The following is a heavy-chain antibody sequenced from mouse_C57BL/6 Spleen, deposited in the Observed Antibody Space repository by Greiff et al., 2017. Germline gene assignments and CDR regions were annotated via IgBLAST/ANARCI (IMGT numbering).Heavy chain of an antibody. D-gene: IGHD2-4*01. CDR2: IDPSDSET. CDR1: GYTFTSYW. Sequence: VQLQQPGAELVRPGSSVKLSCKASGYTFTSYWMHWVKQRPIQGLEWIGNIDPSDSETHYNQKFKDKATLTVDKSSSTAYMQLSSLTSEDSAVYYCSRSYDYDVYFDYWGQGTTLTVSS. CDR3: SRSYDYDVYFDY. V-gene: IGHV1-52*01. J-gene: IGHJ2*01.